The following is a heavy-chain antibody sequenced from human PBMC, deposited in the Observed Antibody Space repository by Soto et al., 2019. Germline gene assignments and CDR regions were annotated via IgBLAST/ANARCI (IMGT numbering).Heavy chain of an antibody. CDR1: GFTFSSYA. Sequence: GGSLRLSCAASGFTFSSYAMSWVRQAPGKGLEWVSAISGSGGSTYYADSVKGRFTISRDNSKNTLYLQMNSLRAEDTAVYYCAKVDDILTGYHPFDYWGQGTLVTVSS. CDR3: AKVDDILTGYHPFDY. J-gene: IGHJ4*02. D-gene: IGHD3-9*01. CDR2: ISGSGGST. V-gene: IGHV3-23*01.